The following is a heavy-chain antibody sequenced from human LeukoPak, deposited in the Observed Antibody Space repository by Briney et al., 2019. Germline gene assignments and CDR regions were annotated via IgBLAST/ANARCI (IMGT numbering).Heavy chain of an antibody. V-gene: IGHV4-39*07. CDR2: IYYSGST. J-gene: IGHJ4*02. CDR1: GGSISRSSYY. Sequence: PSETLSLTCTVSGGSISRSSYYWGWIRQPPGKGLEWIGSIYYSGSTYYNPSLKSRVTISVDTSKNQFSLKLSSVTAADTAVYYCARVRFGDMAPGHVDYWGQGTLVTVSS. CDR3: ARVRFGDMAPGHVDY. D-gene: IGHD3-10*01.